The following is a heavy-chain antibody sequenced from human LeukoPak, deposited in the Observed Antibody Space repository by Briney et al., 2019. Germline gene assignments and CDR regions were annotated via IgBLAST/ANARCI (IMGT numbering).Heavy chain of an antibody. CDR3: AKGEAHAFWSGYYFDY. J-gene: IGHJ4*02. V-gene: IGHV3-23*01. CDR1: ASTFSSYV. D-gene: IGHD3-3*01. Sequence: GGSLRLSCAASASTFSSYVMSWVRQAPGKGLEWISPIGGSGSTTYYADSIKGRFIISRDNSKNTLYLQMNSLRAEDTAVYYCAKGEAHAFWSGYYFDYWGQGTLVTVSS. CDR2: IGGSGSTT.